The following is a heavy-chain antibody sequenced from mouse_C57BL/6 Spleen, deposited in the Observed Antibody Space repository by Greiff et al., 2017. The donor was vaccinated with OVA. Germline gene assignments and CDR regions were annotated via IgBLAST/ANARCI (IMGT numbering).Heavy chain of an antibody. CDR1: GYTFTDYN. V-gene: IGHV1-18*01. CDR2: INPNNGGT. Sequence: VQLQQSGPELVKPGASVKIPCKASGYTFTDYNMDWVKQSHGKSLEWIGDINPNNGGTIYNQKFKGKATLTVDKSSSTAYMELRSLTSEDTAVYYCARWAYDPYYFDYWGQGTTLTVSS. D-gene: IGHD2-3*01. J-gene: IGHJ2*01. CDR3: ARWAYDPYYFDY.